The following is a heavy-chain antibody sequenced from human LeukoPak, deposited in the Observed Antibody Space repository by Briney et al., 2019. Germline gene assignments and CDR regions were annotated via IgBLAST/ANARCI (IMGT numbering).Heavy chain of an antibody. CDR3: ARESSSCHFDY. CDR1: GGSFSGYY. Sequence: SETLSLTCAVYGGSFSGYYWSWIRQPPGKGLEWIGEINHSGSTNYNPSLKSRVTISVDTSKNQFSLKLSSVTAADTAVYYCARESSSCHFDYWGQGTLVTGSS. CDR2: INHSGST. V-gene: IGHV4-34*01. J-gene: IGHJ4*02. D-gene: IGHD6-13*01.